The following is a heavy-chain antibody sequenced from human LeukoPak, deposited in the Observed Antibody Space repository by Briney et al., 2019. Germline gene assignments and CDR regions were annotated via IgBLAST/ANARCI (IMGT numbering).Heavy chain of an antibody. CDR2: IYTGGST. CDR1: GFTVSSTY. CDR3: ARDNYGGNLDY. V-gene: IGHV3-53*01. J-gene: IGHJ4*02. D-gene: IGHD4-23*01. Sequence: GGSLRLSCAASGFTVSSTYMRWVRQAPGKGLEWVSVIYTGGSTYYADSVKGRFTISRDNSKNTLYLQMNSLRAEDTAVYYCARDNYGGNLDYWGQGTLVTVSS.